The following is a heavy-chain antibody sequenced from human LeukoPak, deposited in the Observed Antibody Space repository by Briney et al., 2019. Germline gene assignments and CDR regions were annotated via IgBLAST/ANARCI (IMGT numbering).Heavy chain of an antibody. CDR2: ISSSSISI. D-gene: IGHD3-9*01. CDR3: ARVYDVLTGGFDY. CDR1: GFIFRRYD. Sequence: GGSLRLSCAASGFIFRRYDMNWVRQAPGKGLEWVSLISSSSISIYYGDSVQGRFTVSRDNARNLLYLEMNTLRAEDTAVYYCARVYDVLTGGFDYWGQGALVTVSS. V-gene: IGHV3-21*01. J-gene: IGHJ4*02.